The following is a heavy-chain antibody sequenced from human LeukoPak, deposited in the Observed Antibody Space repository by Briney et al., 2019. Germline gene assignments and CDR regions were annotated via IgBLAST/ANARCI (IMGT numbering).Heavy chain of an antibody. V-gene: IGHV3-74*01. CDR3: AREILAPGKTHDY. Sequence: GGSLRLSCAASGFTFSNYWMHWVRQVPGKGLVWVSRINDDGRATFYADSVKGRFTISRDNAKNTLLLQINSLRAEDTAVYYCAREILAPGKTHDYWGQGTLVTVSS. CDR2: INDDGRAT. CDR1: GFTFSNYW. J-gene: IGHJ4*02.